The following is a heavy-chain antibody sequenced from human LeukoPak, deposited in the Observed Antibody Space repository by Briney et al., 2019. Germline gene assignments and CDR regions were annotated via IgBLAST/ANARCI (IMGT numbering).Heavy chain of an antibody. CDR3: ARGIHSGSYSDY. V-gene: IGHV3-21*01. CDR2: ISSSSSYI. Sequence: GGSLRLSCAASGFTFSSYSMNWVRQAPGKGLEWVSSISSSSSYIYYADSVKGRFTISRDNAKNSLYLQMNSLRAEDTAVYYCARGIHSGSYSDYWGQGTLVTVSS. CDR1: GFTFSSYS. J-gene: IGHJ4*02. D-gene: IGHD1-26*01.